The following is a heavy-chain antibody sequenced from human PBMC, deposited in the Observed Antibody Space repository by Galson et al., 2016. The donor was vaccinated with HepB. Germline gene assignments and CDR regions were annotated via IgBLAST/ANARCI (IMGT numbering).Heavy chain of an antibody. CDR2: ISSSSSYI. V-gene: IGHV3-21*01. J-gene: IGHJ4*02. CDR3: ARADDYGDYYFDY. D-gene: IGHD4-17*01. Sequence: DWVSSISSSSSYIYYADSVKGRFTTSRDNAKNSLYLQMNNLRAEDTAVYYCARADDYGDYYFDYWGQGTLVTVSS.